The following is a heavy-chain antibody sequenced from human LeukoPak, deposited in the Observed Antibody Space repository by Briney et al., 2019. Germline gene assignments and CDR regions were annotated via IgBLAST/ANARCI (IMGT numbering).Heavy chain of an antibody. V-gene: IGHV1-3*01. J-gene: IGHJ4*02. CDR3: ARDPLYHFAADYGDSGIDY. D-gene: IGHD4-17*01. Sequence: AASVKVSCKASGGTFSSYAISWVRQAPGQGLEWMGWINAGNGNTKYSQKFQGRVTITRDTSASTAYMELSSLRSEDTAVYYCARDPLYHFAADYGDSGIDYWGQGTLVTVSS. CDR1: GGTFSSYA. CDR2: INAGNGNT.